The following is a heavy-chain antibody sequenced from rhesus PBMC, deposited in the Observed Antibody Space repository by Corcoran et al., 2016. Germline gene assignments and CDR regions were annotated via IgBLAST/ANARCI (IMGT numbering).Heavy chain of an antibody. CDR1: GYTFTTYA. V-gene: IGHV7-114*01. CDR2: NNHDTGNP. J-gene: IGHJ4*01. Sequence: QVQLVQSGAEVKQPGASVKVSCKASGYTFTTYALNWVRQANGQGLEWMGWNNHDTGNPTYAQGFKDRVTVSVYTSITTAYLQISSLKAEDTAVYYCARSHFAPGFDYWGQGVLVTVSS. D-gene: IGHD3S6*01. CDR3: ARSHFAPGFDY.